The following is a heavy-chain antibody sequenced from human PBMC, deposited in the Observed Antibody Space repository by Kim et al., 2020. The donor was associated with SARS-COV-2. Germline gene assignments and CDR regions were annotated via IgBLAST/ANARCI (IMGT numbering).Heavy chain of an antibody. Sequence: GGSLRLSCAASGFTFNFSAMHWVRQVPGKGLEWISGITWNSGSTQYADTVKGRFSISRDNARNALYLEMNSLTPEDTAFYYCGRGSGRLLLGWCETWGQGTLVTVSS. J-gene: IGHJ1*01. CDR1: GFTFNFSA. CDR3: GRGSGRLLLGWCET. CDR2: ITWNSGST. V-gene: IGHV3-9*01. D-gene: IGHD2-15*01.